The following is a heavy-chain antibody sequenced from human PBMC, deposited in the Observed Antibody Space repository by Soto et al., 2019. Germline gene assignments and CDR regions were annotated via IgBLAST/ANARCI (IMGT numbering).Heavy chain of an antibody. J-gene: IGHJ6*02. CDR3: ASRYSGYQYYYYGMDF. D-gene: IGHD5-12*01. V-gene: IGHV1-3*01. Sequence: ASVKVSRKASGYTFTSYAMHWVRQAPGQRLEWMGWINAGNGNTKYSQKFQGRVSITRDTSASTAYMELSSLRSEDTAVDYCASRYSGYQYYYYGMDFWGQGTTVTVSS. CDR2: INAGNGNT. CDR1: GYTFTSYA.